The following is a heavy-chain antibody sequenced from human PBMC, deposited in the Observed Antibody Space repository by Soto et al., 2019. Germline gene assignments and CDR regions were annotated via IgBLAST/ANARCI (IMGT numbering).Heavy chain of an antibody. Sequence: PGGSLRLSCAASGFTFSYYTMNWVRQAPGKGLEWVLYISSSDNTIYYADSVKGRFTISRDNAKNSLFLQMSSLRAEDTAVYYCARDYCSGGSCFNYYYYMDVWGKGTTVTVSS. V-gene: IGHV3-48*01. CDR1: GFTFSYYT. CDR3: ARDYCSGGSCFNYYYYMDV. D-gene: IGHD2-15*01. J-gene: IGHJ6*03. CDR2: ISSSDNTI.